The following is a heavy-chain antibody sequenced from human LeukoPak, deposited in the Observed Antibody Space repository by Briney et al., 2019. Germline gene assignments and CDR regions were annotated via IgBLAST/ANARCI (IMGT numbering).Heavy chain of an antibody. V-gene: IGHV3-11*01. D-gene: IGHD4/OR15-4a*01. J-gene: IGHJ4*02. Sequence: RGSLRLSCSASGFSFSDSYMSWFRLSPEKGLEWIAYITSSGTTTEYADSVKGRFTISRVNAKNPLYLQMNSLRPEDTAVYYCGRDPDYGDPYWGQGTLVTVSS. CDR1: GFSFSDSY. CDR3: GRDPDYGDPY. CDR2: ITSSGTTT.